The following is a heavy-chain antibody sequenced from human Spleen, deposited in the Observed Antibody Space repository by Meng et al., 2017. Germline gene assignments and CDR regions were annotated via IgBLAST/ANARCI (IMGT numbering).Heavy chain of an antibody. CDR3: ATDPKGSSGWYVYYYYYYGMDV. V-gene: IGHV3-21*01. CDR1: GFTFSSYS. Sequence: GESLKISCAASGFTFSSYSMNWVRQAPGKGLEWVSSISSSSSYIYYADSVKGRFTISRDNAKNSLYLQMNSLRAEDTAVYYCATDPKGSSGWYVYYYYYYGMDVWGQGTTVTVSS. D-gene: IGHD6-19*01. CDR2: ISSSSSYI. J-gene: IGHJ6*02.